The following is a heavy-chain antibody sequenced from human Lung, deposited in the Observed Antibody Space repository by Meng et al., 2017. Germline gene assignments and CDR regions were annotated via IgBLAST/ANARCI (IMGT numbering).Heavy chain of an antibody. CDR2: IYHSGST. Sequence: GQLLESGPGWGKPSGTLSLTCAVPGGSISSSNWGSWVRQPPGKGLEWIGEIYHSGSTNYNPSLKSRVTISVDKSKNQFSLKLSAVTAADTAVYYCARRGLWLDPQNFDYWGQGTLVTVSS. J-gene: IGHJ4*02. V-gene: IGHV4-4*02. CDR1: GGSISSSNW. CDR3: ARRGLWLDPQNFDY. D-gene: IGHD6-19*01.